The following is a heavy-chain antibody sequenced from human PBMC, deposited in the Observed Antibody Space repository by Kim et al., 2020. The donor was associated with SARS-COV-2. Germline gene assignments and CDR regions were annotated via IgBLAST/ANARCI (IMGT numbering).Heavy chain of an antibody. V-gene: IGHV3-33*01. J-gene: IGHJ4*02. D-gene: IGHD6-19*01. CDR3: ARDRAYASGCSDF. Sequence: YYADTGKDRFNISRDNANNTVYLQIDSPRAEDTAIYYCARDRAYASGCSDFWGQGTRVTVSS.